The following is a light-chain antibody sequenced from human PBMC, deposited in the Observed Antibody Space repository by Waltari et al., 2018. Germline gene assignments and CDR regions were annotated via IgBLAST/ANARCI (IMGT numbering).Light chain of an antibody. CDR1: SSDIGGYNY. CDR2: GVT. J-gene: IGLJ1*01. Sequence: QSALTQPPSASGSPGQSVTISSTGTSSDIGGYNYVSWVQKPPGKAPKPLIYGVTQAPSGVPDRLFGPQSGNTALLDVSGLQTEDEADYYCASYAGSNNYVFGTGTKVTVL. V-gene: IGLV2-8*01. CDR3: ASYAGSNNYV.